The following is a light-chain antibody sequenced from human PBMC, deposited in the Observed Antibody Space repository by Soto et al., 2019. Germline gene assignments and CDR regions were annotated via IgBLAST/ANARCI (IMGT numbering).Light chain of an antibody. CDR1: DSNIESNY. CDR3: GTWDSSLSAAQGV. Sequence: QSVLTQPPSVSAAPGQTVTISCSGGDSNIESNYVSWYQQFPGSAPKLLIYDNNKRPSGILDRFSGSKSGTSATLGITGLQPGDEADYYCGTWDSSLSAAQGVFGGGTKLTVL. V-gene: IGLV1-51*01. CDR2: DNN. J-gene: IGLJ2*01.